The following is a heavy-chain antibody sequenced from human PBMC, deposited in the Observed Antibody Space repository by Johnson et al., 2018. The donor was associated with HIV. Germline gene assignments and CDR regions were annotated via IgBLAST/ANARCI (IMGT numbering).Heavy chain of an antibody. CDR1: GFTFSQYA. D-gene: IGHD3-22*01. J-gene: IGHJ3*01. V-gene: IGHV3-64*07. CDR3: AIPYFYDSGDYR. Sequence: VQLVESGGGLVQPGESLLLSCVASGFTFSQYAMHWVRQAPGKGLEYVSAISTTGVSTYSADSVRGRFTISRDNSKNTLYLQMGSLRAEDIAVYYCAIPYFYDSGDYRWGQGTMVTVSS. CDR2: ISTTGVST.